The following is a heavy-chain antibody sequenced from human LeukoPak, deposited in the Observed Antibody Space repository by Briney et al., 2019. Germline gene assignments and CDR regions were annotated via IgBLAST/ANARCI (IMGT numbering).Heavy chain of an antibody. Sequence: GESLRLSCAASGFTFTDYWMHCVRQVPGKRLVWVSIINTDTRGTYYADSVKGRFTISRDNPKSTLYLQMDSLRAEDTAVYYCARAGAYHFDNWGQGTLVTVSS. V-gene: IGHV3-74*01. CDR3: ARAGAYHFDN. J-gene: IGHJ4*02. CDR1: GFTFTDYW. D-gene: IGHD3-16*01. CDR2: INTDTRGT.